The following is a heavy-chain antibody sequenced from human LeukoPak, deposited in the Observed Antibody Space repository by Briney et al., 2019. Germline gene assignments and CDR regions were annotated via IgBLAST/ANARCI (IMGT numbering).Heavy chain of an antibody. CDR1: GGSISSGGYY. CDR3: AREYSNQKADYYYYYYMDV. V-gene: IGHV4-30-2*01. J-gene: IGHJ6*03. D-gene: IGHD4-11*01. CDR2: IYHSGST. Sequence: PSQTLSLTCTVSGGSISSGGYYWSWIRQPPGKGLEWIGYIYHSGSTYYNPSLKSRVTISVDRSKNQFSLKLSSVTAADTAVYYCAREYSNQKADYYYYYYMDVWGKGTTVTVSS.